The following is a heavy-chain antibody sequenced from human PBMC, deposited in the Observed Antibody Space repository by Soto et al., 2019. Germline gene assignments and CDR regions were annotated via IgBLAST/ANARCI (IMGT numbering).Heavy chain of an antibody. CDR2: IDPSDSYT. CDR1: VNSFTSYW. V-gene: IGHV5-10-1*01. CDR3: AREFGRDYYGLDV. J-gene: IGHJ6*02. D-gene: IGHD3-10*01. Sequence: GESLKISCKGSVNSFTSYWISWARQMPGKGLEWMGRIDPSDSYTNYSASFQGHVTISADKSISTAYLQWSSLKASDTAMYYCAREFGRDYYGLDVWGQGTTVTVSS.